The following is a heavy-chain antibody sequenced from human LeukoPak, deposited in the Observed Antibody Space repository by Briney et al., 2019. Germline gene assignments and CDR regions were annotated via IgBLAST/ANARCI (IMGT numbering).Heavy chain of an antibody. Sequence: GGSLRLSCAASGFTFSSYALSWVRQAPGKGPEWVANIKQDGSEKNYVDSVKGRFTISRDNAKSSLFLQMNDLRAEDTAVYYCAKGGRGNGEVYWGQGTLVTVSS. CDR1: GFTFSSYA. V-gene: IGHV3-7*01. CDR2: IKQDGSEK. CDR3: AKGGRGNGEVY. D-gene: IGHD2-8*01. J-gene: IGHJ4*02.